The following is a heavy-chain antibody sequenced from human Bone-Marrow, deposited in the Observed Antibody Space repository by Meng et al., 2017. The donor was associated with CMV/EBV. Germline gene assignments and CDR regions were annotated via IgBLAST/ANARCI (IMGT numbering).Heavy chain of an antibody. CDR3: ASCYDSSGYHRNWFDP. V-gene: IGHV4-34*01. Sequence: GSLRLSCAVYGGSFSGYYWSWIRQPPGKGLEWIGEINHSGSTNYNPSLKSRVTISVDTSKNQFSLKLTSVTAADTAVYYCASCYDSSGYHRNWFDPWGQGTLVTVSS. D-gene: IGHD3-22*01. CDR2: INHSGST. J-gene: IGHJ5*02. CDR1: GGSFSGYY.